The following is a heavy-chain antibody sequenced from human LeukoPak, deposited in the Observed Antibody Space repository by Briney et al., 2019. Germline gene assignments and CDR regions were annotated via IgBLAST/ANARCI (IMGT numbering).Heavy chain of an antibody. CDR2: ISAFGDTS. CDR1: GFTFSSYA. CDR3: ATYPYYYYYMDV. V-gene: IGHV3-23*01. J-gene: IGHJ6*03. Sequence: PGGSLRLSCAASGFTFSSYAMSWVRQAPGKGLEWVSAISAFGDTSYYADSVKGRFTISRDNSKNTLYLHMNSLRAEDTAVYYCATYPYYYYYMDVWGKGTTVTVSS.